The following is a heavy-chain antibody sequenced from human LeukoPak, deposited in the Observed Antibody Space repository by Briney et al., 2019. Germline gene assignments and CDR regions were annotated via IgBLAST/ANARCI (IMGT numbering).Heavy chain of an antibody. Sequence: PGGSLRLSCAASGFTFSSYSMNWVRQAPGKGLEWVSSISSSSSYINYADSVRGRFTISRDNAKNSLFLQMNSLRAEDTAVYYCAKDVSGSSWYLAAGFDYWGQGTLVTVSS. CDR1: GFTFSSYS. J-gene: IGHJ4*02. CDR2: ISSSSSYI. D-gene: IGHD6-13*01. V-gene: IGHV3-21*04. CDR3: AKDVSGSSWYLAAGFDY.